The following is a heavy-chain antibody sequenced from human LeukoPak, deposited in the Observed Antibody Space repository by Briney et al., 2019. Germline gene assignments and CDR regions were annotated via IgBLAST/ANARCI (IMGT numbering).Heavy chain of an antibody. V-gene: IGHV3-23*01. CDR3: AKGRWPDYYDSSGHFDH. CDR2: ISGSGGGT. J-gene: IGHJ4*02. Sequence: QPGGSLRLSCAASGFTFSSYAMSWVRQAPGKGLEWVSAISGSGGGTYYADSVKGRFTISRDNSKNTLYLQMNSLRAEDTAVYYCAKGRWPDYYDSSGHFDHWGQGTLVTVSS. CDR1: GFTFSSYA. D-gene: IGHD3-22*01.